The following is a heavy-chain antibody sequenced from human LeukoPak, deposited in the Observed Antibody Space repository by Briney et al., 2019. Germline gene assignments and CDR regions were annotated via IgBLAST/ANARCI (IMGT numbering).Heavy chain of an antibody. Sequence: PGRSLRLPCAASGFTFSSYGMHWARQAPGKGLEWVAVIWYDGSNKYYADSVKGRFTISRDNSKNTLYLQMNSLRAEDTAVYYCAKDLQGITGTSDYWGQGTLVTVSS. V-gene: IGHV3-33*06. CDR2: IWYDGSNK. D-gene: IGHD1-20*01. CDR3: AKDLQGITGTSDY. CDR1: GFTFSSYG. J-gene: IGHJ4*02.